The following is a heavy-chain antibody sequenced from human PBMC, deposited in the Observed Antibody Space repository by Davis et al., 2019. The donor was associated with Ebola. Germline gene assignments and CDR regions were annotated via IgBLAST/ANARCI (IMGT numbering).Heavy chain of an antibody. Sequence: GESLKISCAASGFTFSSYAMHWVRQASGKGLEWVGRIRSKANSYATAYAASVKGRFTISRDDSKNTAYLQMNSLKTEDTAVYYCTGTVTLREYWGQGTLVTVSS. D-gene: IGHD4-17*01. CDR1: GFTFSSYA. J-gene: IGHJ4*02. CDR2: IRSKANSYAT. CDR3: TGTVTLREY. V-gene: IGHV3-73*01.